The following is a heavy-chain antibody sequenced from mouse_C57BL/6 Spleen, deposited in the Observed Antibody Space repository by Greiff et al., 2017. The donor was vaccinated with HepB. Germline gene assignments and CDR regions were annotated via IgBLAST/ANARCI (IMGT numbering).Heavy chain of an antibody. CDR2: IYPRSGNT. J-gene: IGHJ2*01. V-gene: IGHV1-81*01. CDR1: GYTFTSYG. D-gene: IGHD1-1*02. CDR3: ARGGGTYYFDY. Sequence: VQLQQSGAELARPGASVKLSCKASGYTFTSYGISWVKQRTGQGLEWIGAIYPRSGNTYYNEKFKGKATLTADKSSSTAYMELRSLTSEDSAVYFCARGGGTYYFDYWGQGTTRTVSS.